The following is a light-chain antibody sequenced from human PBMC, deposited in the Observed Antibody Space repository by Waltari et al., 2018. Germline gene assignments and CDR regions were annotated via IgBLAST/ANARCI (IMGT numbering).Light chain of an antibody. J-gene: IGKJ2*01. Sequence: EVVLTQSPGTLSLSPGERATLSCRASQILIQSRLAWYQQKVGQAPRLLIYAASYRTTGIPDRFSGGGSGTDFSLIITRVEPEDVALYYCQQYGSSVMYTFGQGTKLEI. CDR1: QILIQSR. CDR3: QQYGSSVMYT. CDR2: AAS. V-gene: IGKV3-20*01.